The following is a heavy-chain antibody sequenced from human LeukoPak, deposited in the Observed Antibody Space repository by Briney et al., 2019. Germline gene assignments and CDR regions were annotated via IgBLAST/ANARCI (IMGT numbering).Heavy chain of an antibody. CDR2: IYYSGST. V-gene: IGHV4-59*01. CDR1: GGSISSYY. Sequence: PSETLSLTCTVSGGSISSYYWSWIRQPPGKGLEWIGYIYYSGSTNYNPSLKSRVTISVDTSKNQFSLKLSSVTATDTAVYYCVRATVTYIDYWGQGTLVTVSS. CDR3: VRATVTYIDY. J-gene: IGHJ4*02. D-gene: IGHD4-17*01.